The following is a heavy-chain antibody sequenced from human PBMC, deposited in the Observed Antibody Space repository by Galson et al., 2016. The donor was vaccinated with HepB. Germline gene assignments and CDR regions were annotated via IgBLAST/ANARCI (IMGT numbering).Heavy chain of an antibody. J-gene: IGHJ4*02. D-gene: IGHD1-1*01. CDR1: GFTLSSFG. Sequence: SLRLSCAASGFTLSSFGMHWVRQAPGKGLEWVALIWSDGSNKYNADSVKGRFTISRDNSKNTPYLQMNSLSVDDTAVYYCARGGRNDVFDYWGQGTLVTVSS. CDR2: IWSDGSNK. V-gene: IGHV3-33*01. CDR3: ARGGRNDVFDY.